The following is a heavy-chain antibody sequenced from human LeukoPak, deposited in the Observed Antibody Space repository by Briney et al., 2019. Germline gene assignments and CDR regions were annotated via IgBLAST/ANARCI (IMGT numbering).Heavy chain of an antibody. CDR2: ISYDGSNK. V-gene: IGHV3-30-3*01. J-gene: IGHJ4*02. CDR1: GFTFSSYA. CDR3: ARGETFDY. Sequence: PGGSLRLSCAASGFTFSSYAMHWVRQALGKGLEWVAVISYDGSNKYYADSVKGRFTISRDNSKNTLYLQMNSLRAEDTAVYYCARGETFDYWGQGTLVTVSS.